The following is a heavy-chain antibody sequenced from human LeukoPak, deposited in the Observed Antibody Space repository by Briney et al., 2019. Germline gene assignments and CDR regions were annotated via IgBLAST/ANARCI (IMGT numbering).Heavy chain of an antibody. Sequence: SETLSLTCTVSGVSISSFYWSWFRQPPGKGLEWIGLMYYSGSTYYNPSLKSRVSLSVDTSKNQFSLKLNSVTAADTAVYYCARAGYDTATGYCGAFDIWGQGTMVTVSS. CDR1: GVSISSFY. V-gene: IGHV4-59*01. J-gene: IGHJ3*02. D-gene: IGHD5-12*01. CDR3: ARAGYDTATGYCGAFDI. CDR2: MYYSGST.